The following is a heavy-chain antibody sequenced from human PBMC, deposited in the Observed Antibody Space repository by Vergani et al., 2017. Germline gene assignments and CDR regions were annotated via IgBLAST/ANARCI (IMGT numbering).Heavy chain of an antibody. CDR1: GFTFSSYS. Sequence: EVQLVESGGGLVQPGGSLRLSCAASGFTFSSYSMNWVRQAPGKGLEWVSYISSSSSTIYYADSVKGRFTISRDNAKNSLYLQMNSLRAEDTAVYYCAGLTSMVRGVIRDGWGQGTLVTVSS. V-gene: IGHV3-48*01. CDR2: ISSSSSTI. D-gene: IGHD3-10*01. CDR3: AGLTSMVRGVIRDG. J-gene: IGHJ4*02.